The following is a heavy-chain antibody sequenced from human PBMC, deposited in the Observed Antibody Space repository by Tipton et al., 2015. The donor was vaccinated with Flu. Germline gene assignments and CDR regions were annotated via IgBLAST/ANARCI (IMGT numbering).Heavy chain of an antibody. CDR2: VFHSGLT. Sequence: TLSLTCTVSGASISSAAYYWSWIRQPAGKGLEWIATVFHSGLTYYNPSLKSRVSISIDTSKNQFSLRMNSVTAADSAVYYCARDFHPTSNWFDPWGQGTLVTVSS. J-gene: IGHJ5*02. CDR3: ARDFHPTSNWFDP. V-gene: IGHV4-39*07. CDR1: GASISSAAYY.